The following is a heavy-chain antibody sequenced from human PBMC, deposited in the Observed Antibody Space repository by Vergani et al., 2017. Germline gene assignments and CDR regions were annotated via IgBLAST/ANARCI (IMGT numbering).Heavy chain of an antibody. J-gene: IGHJ4*02. CDR2: IYYSGST. Sequence: QVQLQESGPGLVKPSQTLSLTCTVSGGSISSYYWSWIRQPPGKGLEWIGDIYYSGSTNYNPSLKSRVTISVDTSKNQFSLKLSSVTAADTAVYYCARYNIGFDYWGQGTLVTVSS. CDR3: ARYNIGFDY. V-gene: IGHV4-59*01. D-gene: IGHD1-14*01. CDR1: GGSISSYY.